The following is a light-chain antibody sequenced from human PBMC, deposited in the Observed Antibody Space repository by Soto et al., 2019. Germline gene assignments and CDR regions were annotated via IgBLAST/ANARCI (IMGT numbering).Light chain of an antibody. CDR3: MKATQSSWT. CDR2: KVS. Sequence: DIVLTQSPGPLSLSPGKRATISCRDSQSISSSYLSWFQQRPGQPPRLLIYKVSDRFSGVPDRFSGSGAGTDFTLTISRVEAEDVGVYYCMKATQSSWTCGQGNKGAIK. V-gene: IGKV2-24*01. J-gene: IGKJ1*01. CDR1: QSISSSY.